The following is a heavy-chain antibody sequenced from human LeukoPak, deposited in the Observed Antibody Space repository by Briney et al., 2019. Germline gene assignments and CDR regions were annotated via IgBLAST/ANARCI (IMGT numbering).Heavy chain of an antibody. V-gene: IGHV3-48*01. D-gene: IGHD6-6*01. CDR3: ASTFEYSSSFEDY. CDR2: TGRSGDRTT. CDR1: GFTVSIYS. Sequence: GGSLRLSCAASGFTVSIYSLNWVRQAPGKGLEWVAYTGRSGDRTTKYADSVKGRFTISRDNSKNTLYLQMNSLRAEDTAVYYCASTFEYSSSFEDYWGQGTLVTVSS. J-gene: IGHJ4*02.